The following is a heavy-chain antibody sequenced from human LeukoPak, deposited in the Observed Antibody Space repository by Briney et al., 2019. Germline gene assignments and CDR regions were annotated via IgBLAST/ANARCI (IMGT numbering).Heavy chain of an antibody. CDR1: GFTYSNYD. D-gene: IGHD5/OR15-5a*01. CDR2: IGIADDT. CDR3: VRGGIRVSGIDAFDI. V-gene: IGHV3-13*01. Sequence: GGSLRLSCAASGFTYSNYDMHWVRQGPGGGLEWDSAIGIADDTHYADSVKGRFTISRENARNSLYLQINSLRDGDTAVYYCVRGGIRVSGIDAFDIWGQGTVVTVSS. J-gene: IGHJ3*02.